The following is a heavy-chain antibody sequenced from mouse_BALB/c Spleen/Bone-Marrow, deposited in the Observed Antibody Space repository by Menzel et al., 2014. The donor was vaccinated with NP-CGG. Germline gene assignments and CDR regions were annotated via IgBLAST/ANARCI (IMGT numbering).Heavy chain of an antibody. D-gene: IGHD2-3*01. CDR2: INPSNGGT. V-gene: IGHV1S81*02. CDR1: GYTFTSYY. Sequence: VQRVESGAELVKPGASVKLSCKASGYTFTSYYMYWVKQRPGQGLEWIGGINPSNGGTNFNEKFKSKATLTVDKSSSTDYMQLSILTSEDSAVYYCTRYGYDPLYAMDYWGQGTSVTVSS. J-gene: IGHJ4*01. CDR3: TRYGYDPLYAMDY.